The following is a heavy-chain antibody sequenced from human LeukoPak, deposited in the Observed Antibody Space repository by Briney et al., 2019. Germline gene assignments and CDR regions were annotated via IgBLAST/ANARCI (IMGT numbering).Heavy chain of an antibody. V-gene: IGHV3-30*18. J-gene: IGHJ6*02. D-gene: IGHD4-17*01. CDR3: AKELYYGDCGAEGLDV. CDR2: ISYDGSSE. Sequence: GRSLRLSCAVSGFTFGNYGMHWVRQAPGKGLEWVALISYDGSSEYYAGSVKGRFTISRDNSKITVYLQMNSLKAEDTAVYYCAKELYYGDCGAEGLDVGGQGTTVTVS. CDR1: GFTFGNYG.